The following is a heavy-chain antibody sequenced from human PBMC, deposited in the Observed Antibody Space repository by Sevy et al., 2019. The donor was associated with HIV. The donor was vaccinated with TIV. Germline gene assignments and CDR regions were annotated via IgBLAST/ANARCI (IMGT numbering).Heavy chain of an antibody. CDR3: ARDVDIVADYYFDY. J-gene: IGHJ4*02. CDR2: ISYDGNNK. CDR1: GFTFSNYA. Sequence: GGSLRLSCAASGFTFSNYAMHWVRQAPGKGLEWVAVISYDGNNKHYADSVKGRFTISRDNSKNTLYLQMNSLGGEDTAVYYCARDVDIVADYYFDYWGQGTLVTVSS. D-gene: IGHD5-12*01. V-gene: IGHV3-30-3*01.